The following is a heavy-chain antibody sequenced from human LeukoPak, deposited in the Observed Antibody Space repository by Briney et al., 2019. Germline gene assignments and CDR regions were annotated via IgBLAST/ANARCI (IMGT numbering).Heavy chain of an antibody. Sequence: GGSLRLSCAASGFTFSSYWMSWVRQAPGKGLEWVANIKQDGSEKYYVDSVKGRFTISRDNAKNSLYLQMNSLRAEDTAVYYCARDIRYDIPWGDAFDVWGQGTMVTVSS. CDR3: ARDIRYDIPWGDAFDV. CDR1: GFTFSSYW. CDR2: IKQDGSEK. D-gene: IGHD3-9*01. V-gene: IGHV3-7*01. J-gene: IGHJ3*01.